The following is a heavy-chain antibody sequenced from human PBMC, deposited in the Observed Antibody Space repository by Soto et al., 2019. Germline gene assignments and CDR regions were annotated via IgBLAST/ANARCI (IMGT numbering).Heavy chain of an antibody. J-gene: IGHJ6*03. D-gene: IGHD1-20*01. CDR1: GFTFSNYW. Sequence: EVQLVESGGGVVQPGGSLRLSCAASGFTFSNYWMLWVRQAPGKGLVWVSSMNSDGGSTTYADSVRGRFTISRDNAKNTLYVPINSLRAQDSAVYYCARLGNWSGAYYYMYVWGKGTTVTVSS. CDR3: ARLGNWSGAYYYMYV. CDR2: MNSDGGST. V-gene: IGHV3-74*01.